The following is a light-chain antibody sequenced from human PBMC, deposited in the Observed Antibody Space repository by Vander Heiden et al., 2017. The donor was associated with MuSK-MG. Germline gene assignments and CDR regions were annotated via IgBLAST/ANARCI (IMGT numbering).Light chain of an antibody. CDR3: QSYDSSLSGSGV. V-gene: IGLV1-40*01. Sequence: QSVLTQPPSVSVASGPRVTISCTGSSSNNGAGYDVHWYQQLPGTAPKLLIYSNSNRPSGVPDRFSGSKSGTSASLAITGLQAEDEADYYCQSYDSSLSGSGVFGGGTKLTVL. CDR1: SSNNGAGYD. J-gene: IGLJ2*01. CDR2: SNS.